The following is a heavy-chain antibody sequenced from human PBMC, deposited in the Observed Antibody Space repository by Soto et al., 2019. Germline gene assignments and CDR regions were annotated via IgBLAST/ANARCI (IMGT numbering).Heavy chain of an antibody. V-gene: IGHV4-59*01. D-gene: IGHD6-19*01. CDR3: ARVASSGWPFDY. Sequence: SETLSLTCTVSGGSISSYYWSWIRQPPGKGLEWIGYIYYSGSTNYNPSLKSRVTISVDTSKNQFTLKLSSVTAADTAVYYCARVASSGWPFDYWGQGTLVTVSS. J-gene: IGHJ4*02. CDR2: IYYSGST. CDR1: GGSISSYY.